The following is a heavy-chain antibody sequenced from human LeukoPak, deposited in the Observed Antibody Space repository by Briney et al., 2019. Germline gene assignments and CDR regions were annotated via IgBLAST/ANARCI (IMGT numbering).Heavy chain of an antibody. CDR1: GFTLDEYA. J-gene: IGHJ6*03. Sequence: PGGCLGLSCAVSGFTLDEYAMHWVHRASRKGREWVSLLSGDGGSTYYADYVKGRFTISRDNSKNTLYLQMNSRRAEDTAVYYCARTVTWVRYYYYYYMDVWGKGTTVTVSS. CDR3: ARTVTWVRYYYYYYMDV. V-gene: IGHV3-43*02. D-gene: IGHD4-23*01. CDR2: LSGDGGST.